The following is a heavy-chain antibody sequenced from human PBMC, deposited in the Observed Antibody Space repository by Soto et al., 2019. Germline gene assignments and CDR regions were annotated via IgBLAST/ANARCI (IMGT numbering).Heavy chain of an antibody. D-gene: IGHD3-22*01. V-gene: IGHV3-23*01. J-gene: IGHJ4*02. Sequence: EVQLLESGGGLVQPGGSLRLSCAASGFTFSSYAMSWVRQAPRKGLEWVSAISGSGGSTYYADSVKGRFTISRDNSKNTLYLQMTSLRAEDTAVYYCAKDRPRYYSDSSGRIDYWGQGTLVTVSS. CDR2: ISGSGGST. CDR1: GFTFSSYA. CDR3: AKDRPRYYSDSSGRIDY.